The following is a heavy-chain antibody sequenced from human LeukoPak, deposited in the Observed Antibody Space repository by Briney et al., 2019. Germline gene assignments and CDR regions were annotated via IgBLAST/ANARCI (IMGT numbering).Heavy chain of an antibody. D-gene: IGHD6-13*01. CDR1: GDSISSNSAA. Sequence: SQTLSLTCAISGDSISSNSAAWNWIRQSPSRGLEWLGRTYYRSKWYNDYAVSVKSRITVNPDTSKNHFSLQLNSVTPEDTAVYYCARVGKRMAAAGDYYFYMDVWGKGTTVTISS. V-gene: IGHV6-1*01. J-gene: IGHJ6*03. CDR2: TYYRSKWYN. CDR3: ARVGKRMAAAGDYYFYMDV.